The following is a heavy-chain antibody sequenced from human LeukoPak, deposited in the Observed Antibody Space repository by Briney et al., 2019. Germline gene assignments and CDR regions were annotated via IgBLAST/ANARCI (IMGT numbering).Heavy chain of an antibody. CDR3: ARDGGFYYTASPNSWFDP. V-gene: IGHV4-39*02. J-gene: IGHJ5*02. CDR2: RYQSGNT. CDR1: GGSITTSSYY. D-gene: IGHD2-15*01. Sequence: SETLSLTCTVSGGSITTSSYYWGWIRQPPGKGLEWIGSRYQSGNTYYNPSLRSRVTISVDTTKNHLSLRLSSVTAADTAVYYCARDGGFYYTASPNSWFDPWGQGILVTVSS.